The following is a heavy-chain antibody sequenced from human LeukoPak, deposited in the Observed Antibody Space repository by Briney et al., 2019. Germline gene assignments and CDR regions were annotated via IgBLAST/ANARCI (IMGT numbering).Heavy chain of an antibody. Sequence: SVKVSCKASGGTFSSYAISWVRQAPGQGLEWMGRIIPILGIANYAQKFQGRVTITADKSTSTAYMKLSSLRSEDTAVYYCARVPFRAMAFTHDAFDIWGQGTMVTVSS. CDR2: IIPILGIA. D-gene: IGHD5-18*01. J-gene: IGHJ3*02. CDR1: GGTFSSYA. V-gene: IGHV1-69*04. CDR3: ARVPFRAMAFTHDAFDI.